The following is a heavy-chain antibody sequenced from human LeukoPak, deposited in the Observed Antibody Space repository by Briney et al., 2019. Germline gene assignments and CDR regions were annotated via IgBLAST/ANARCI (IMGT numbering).Heavy chain of an antibody. J-gene: IGHJ6*03. CDR2: ISNDGNIK. D-gene: IGHD3-9*01. Sequence: ETGRSLRLSCAASGFTFSSYTMHWVRQAPDKGLEWVAVISNDGNIKYHADSVKGRFTISRDNAKNSLYLQMNSLRAEDTAVYYCARDGVLRNFDWLFPYYMDVWGKGTTVTISS. CDR1: GFTFSSYT. CDR3: ARDGVLRNFDWLFPYYMDV. V-gene: IGHV3-30*04.